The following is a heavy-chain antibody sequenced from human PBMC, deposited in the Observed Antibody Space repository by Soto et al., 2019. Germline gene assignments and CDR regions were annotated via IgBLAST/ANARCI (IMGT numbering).Heavy chain of an antibody. CDR2: IKQDGSEE. Sequence: GGSLRLSCAASGFTIRSDWMGWARQAPGKGLEWVANIKQDGSEEYYAGSVKGRFTISRDNSKNTLYLQMSSLRAEDTAVYYCARDGDYYDSSGYYYFDYWGQGTLVTVSS. CDR3: ARDGDYYDSSGYYYFDY. D-gene: IGHD3-22*01. J-gene: IGHJ4*02. CDR1: GFTIRSDW. V-gene: IGHV3-7*01.